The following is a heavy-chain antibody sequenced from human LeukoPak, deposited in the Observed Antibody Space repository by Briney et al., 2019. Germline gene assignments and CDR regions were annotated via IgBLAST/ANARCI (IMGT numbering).Heavy chain of an antibody. V-gene: IGHV4-59*01. CDR1: GGSISSYY. Sequence: SETLSLTCTVSGGSISSYYWSWIRQPPAKGLGWIGYIYYSGSTSYNPSLKSRVTISVDTSKNQFSLKLSSVTAADTAVYYCARGRYSSSWYGWFDPWGQGTLVTVSS. CDR3: ARGRYSSSWYGWFDP. CDR2: IYYSGST. D-gene: IGHD6-13*01. J-gene: IGHJ5*02.